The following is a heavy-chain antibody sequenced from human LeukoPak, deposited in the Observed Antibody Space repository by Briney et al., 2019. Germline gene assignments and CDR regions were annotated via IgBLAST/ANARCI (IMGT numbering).Heavy chain of an antibody. V-gene: IGHV3-11*01. CDR2: SSSSGSTI. Sequence: GGSLRLSCAASGFTFSNYYMSWIRQAPGQGLEWVSYSSSSGSTIYYDDSVKGRFTIFRDNAKNSLFLQMNSLRAEDTAVYYCARDPSLGLEPSGLDIWGKGTMVTVSS. J-gene: IGHJ3*02. CDR3: ARDPSLGLEPSGLDI. D-gene: IGHD1-1*01. CDR1: GFTFSNYY.